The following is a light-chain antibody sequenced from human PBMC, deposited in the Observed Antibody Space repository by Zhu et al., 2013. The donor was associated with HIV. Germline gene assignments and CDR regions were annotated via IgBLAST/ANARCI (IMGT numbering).Light chain of an antibody. V-gene: IGLV2-14*01. CDR2: EVT. J-gene: IGLJ3*02. Sequence: QSALTQPASVSGSPGQSITISCTGTSSDIGGYNSVSWYQQHLGKAPKLMIYEVTNRPSGVSDRFSGSKSGNTASLTISGLQAEDEAEYYCGSYGSSNSPLVFGGGTKLTVL. CDR3: GSYGSSNSPLV. CDR1: SSDIGGYNS.